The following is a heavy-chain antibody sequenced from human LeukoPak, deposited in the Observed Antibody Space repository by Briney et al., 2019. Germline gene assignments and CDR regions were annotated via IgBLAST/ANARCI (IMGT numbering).Heavy chain of an antibody. J-gene: IGHJ4*02. D-gene: IGHD3-10*01. V-gene: IGHV3-21*04. CDR2: ITKSSTYV. CDR3: ARGSGVHV. Sequence: GGSLRLSCEASGFTFRTHSMNWVRQAPGKGLEWVSSITKSSTYVYYADSVKGRFTISRDNANNSLFLQMNNLGVDDPGVYYCARGSGVHVWGQRTLVLVSS. CDR1: GFTFRTHS.